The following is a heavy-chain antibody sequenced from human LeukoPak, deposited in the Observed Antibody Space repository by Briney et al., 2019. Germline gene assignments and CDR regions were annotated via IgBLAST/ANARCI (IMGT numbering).Heavy chain of an antibody. CDR3: ARELSTMVRGVRYNWFDP. CDR1: GYTFTSYG. J-gene: IGHJ5*02. Sequence: ASVKVSCKASGYTFTSYGISWVRQAPGQGLEWMGWISAYNGNTNYAQKLQGRVTMTTDTSASTAYMELRSLRSDDTAVYYCARELSTMVRGVRYNWFDPWGQGTLVTVSS. CDR2: ISAYNGNT. D-gene: IGHD3-10*01. V-gene: IGHV1-18*01.